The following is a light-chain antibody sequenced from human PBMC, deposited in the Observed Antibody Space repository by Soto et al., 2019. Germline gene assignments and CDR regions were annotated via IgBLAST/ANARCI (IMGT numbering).Light chain of an antibody. V-gene: IGKV1-6*01. CDR2: TAS. J-gene: IGKJ1*01. CDR3: LQDYNFPWT. Sequence: AIPMTQSPSSLSASVGDRVTITCRASQGIRDDLGWYQQKPGKAPKLLIYTASNLQSGVPSRFSGSGSGTDFTLTISSLQPEDFATYYCLQDYNFPWTFGQGTKVDIK. CDR1: QGIRDD.